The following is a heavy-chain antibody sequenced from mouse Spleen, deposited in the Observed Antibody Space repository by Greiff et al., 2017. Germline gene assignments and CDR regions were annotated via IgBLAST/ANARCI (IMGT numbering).Heavy chain of an antibody. CDR1: GFNIKDDY. CDR3: TTDSNSAWFAY. CDR2: IDPENGDT. V-gene: IGHV14-4*01. J-gene: IGHJ3*01. Sequence: EVKLVESGAELVRPGASVKLSCTASGFNIKDDYMHWVKQRPEQGLEWIGWIDPENGDTEYASKFQGKATITADTSSNTAYLQLSSLTSEDTAVYYCTTDSNSAWFAYWGQGTLVTVSA. D-gene: IGHD2-5*01.